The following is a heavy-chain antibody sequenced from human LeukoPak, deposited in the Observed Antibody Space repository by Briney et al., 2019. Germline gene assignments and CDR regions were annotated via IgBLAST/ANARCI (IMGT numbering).Heavy chain of an antibody. J-gene: IGHJ4*02. CDR2: ISGSGGST. V-gene: IGHV3-23*01. D-gene: IGHD3-22*01. Sequence: SCKASGGTFSSYAMSWVRQAPGKGLEWVSAISGSGGSTYYADSVKGRFTISRDNSKNTLYLQMNSLRAEDTAVYYCAKDPRLTYYYDSSGYFFGYWGQGTLVTVSS. CDR3: AKDPRLTYYYDSSGYFFGY. CDR1: GGTFSSYA.